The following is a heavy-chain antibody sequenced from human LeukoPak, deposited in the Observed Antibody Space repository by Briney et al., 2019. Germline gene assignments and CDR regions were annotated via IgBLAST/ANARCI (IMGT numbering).Heavy chain of an antibody. V-gene: IGHV3-48*02. J-gene: IGHJ4*02. D-gene: IGHD3-10*01. CDR2: ISSSSSTI. CDR3: ARDIWFGEFQDY. CDR1: GFTFSSYN. Sequence: GVSLRLSCAASGFTFSSYNMMWVRQAPGKGLVGVSYISSSSSTIYYAGSVKVRFTISRSNAKDSLYLQMNSLRDEDTAVYYCARDIWFGEFQDYWGQGTLVTVSS.